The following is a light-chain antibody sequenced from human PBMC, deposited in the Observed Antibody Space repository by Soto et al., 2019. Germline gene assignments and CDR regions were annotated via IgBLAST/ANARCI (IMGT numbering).Light chain of an antibody. Sequence: DIVMTQSPDSLAVSLGERATINCKSSQSVLYSYNNKNYLAWYQQKPGQPTKLLIYWASTRESGVPDRFSGSGSGTDFPLTISSLQAEDAAVYYCQQYYSTLTFGQGTKVEIK. V-gene: IGKV4-1*01. CDR3: QQYYSTLT. J-gene: IGKJ1*01. CDR2: WAS. CDR1: QSVLYSYNNKNY.